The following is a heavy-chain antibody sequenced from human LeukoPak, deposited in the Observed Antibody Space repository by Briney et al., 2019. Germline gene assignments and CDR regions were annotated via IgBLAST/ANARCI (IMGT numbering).Heavy chain of an antibody. Sequence: EASVKVSCKASGYTFTSYYMHWVRQAPGKGLEWMGGFDPEDGETIYAQKFQGRVTMTEDTSTDTAYMELSSLRSEDTAVYYCATGRSSSWYLTGYAFDIWGQGTMVTVSS. CDR2: FDPEDGET. V-gene: IGHV1-24*01. J-gene: IGHJ3*02. CDR3: ATGRSSSWYLTGYAFDI. D-gene: IGHD6-13*01. CDR1: GYTFTSYY.